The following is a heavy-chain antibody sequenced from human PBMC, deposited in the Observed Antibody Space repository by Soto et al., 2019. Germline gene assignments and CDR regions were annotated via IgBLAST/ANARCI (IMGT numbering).Heavy chain of an antibody. CDR1: GGTFRSYA. CDR2: IIPIFGTA. CDR3: AREGNRDYESSGELSNYDY. J-gene: IGHJ4*02. D-gene: IGHD3-22*01. Sequence: QVQLVQSGAEVKKPGSSVKVSCKASGGTFRSYAISWVRQAPGQGLEWMGGIIPIFGTANYAQKFQGRVTITADESTSTAYMELSSLRSEDTAVYYCAREGNRDYESSGELSNYDYWGQGTLVTVSA. V-gene: IGHV1-69*01.